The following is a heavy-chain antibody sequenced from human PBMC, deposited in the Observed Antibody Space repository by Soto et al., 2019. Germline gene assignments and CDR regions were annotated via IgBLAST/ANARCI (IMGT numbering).Heavy chain of an antibody. Sequence: SETLSLTCTVSGVSISSYYWSWIRQPPGKGLEWIGYIYYSGSTNYNPSLKSRVTISVDTSKNQFSLKLSSVTAADTAVYYCARDHDYPLYYGMDVWGQGTTVTVPS. CDR3: ARDHDYPLYYGMDV. D-gene: IGHD4-17*01. V-gene: IGHV4-59*01. CDR1: GVSISSYY. J-gene: IGHJ6*02. CDR2: IYYSGST.